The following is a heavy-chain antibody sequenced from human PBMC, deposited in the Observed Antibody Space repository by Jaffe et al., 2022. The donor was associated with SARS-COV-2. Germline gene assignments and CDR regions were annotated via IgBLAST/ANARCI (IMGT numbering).Heavy chain of an antibody. J-gene: IGHJ5*02. CDR2: IYYSGST. CDR1: GGSISSSSYY. D-gene: IGHD6-19*01. Sequence: QLQLQESGPGLVKPSETLSLTCTVSGGSISSSSYYWGWIRQPPGKGLEWIGSIYYSGSTYYNPSLKSRVTISVDTSKNQFSLKLSSVTAADTAVYYCARQGYSSGAFDPWGQGTLVTVSS. CDR3: ARQGYSSGAFDP. V-gene: IGHV4-39*01.